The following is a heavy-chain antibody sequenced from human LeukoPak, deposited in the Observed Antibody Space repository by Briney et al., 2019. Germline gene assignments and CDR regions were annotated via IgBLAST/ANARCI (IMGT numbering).Heavy chain of an antibody. J-gene: IGHJ3*02. CDR3: ARTVSSAGWSDDAFDI. CDR2: INWDGGST. D-gene: IGHD6-19*01. V-gene: IGHV3-20*04. Sequence: GGSLRLSCAASGFTFSSYSMNWVRQAPGKGLEWVSGINWDGGSTGYADPVKGRFTISRDNAKNFLYLLMNSLRAEDTALYYCARTVSSAGWSDDAFDIWGQGTMVTVSS. CDR1: GFTFSSYS.